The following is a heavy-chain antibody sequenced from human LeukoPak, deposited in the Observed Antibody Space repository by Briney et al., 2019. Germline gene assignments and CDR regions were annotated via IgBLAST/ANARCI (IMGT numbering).Heavy chain of an antibody. CDR1: GFTFDDYA. D-gene: IGHD5-18*01. J-gene: IGHJ6*02. CDR2: IGTAGDT. Sequence: GGSLRLSCAASGFTFDDYAMHWVRQAPGKGLEWVSAIGTAGDTYYPGSVKGRFTISRENAKNSLYLQMNSLRAEDTAVYYCAREGYSYGKIDYYGMDVWGQGTTVTVSS. V-gene: IGHV3-13*01. CDR3: AREGYSYGKIDYYGMDV.